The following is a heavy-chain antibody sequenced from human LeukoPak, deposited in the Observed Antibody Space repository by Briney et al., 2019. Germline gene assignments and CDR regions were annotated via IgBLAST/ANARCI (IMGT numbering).Heavy chain of an antibody. CDR3: ARRQQWLATYNWFDP. D-gene: IGHD6-19*01. J-gene: IGHJ5*02. CDR1: GLTFSSYS. V-gene: IGHV3-48*01. Sequence: GGSLRLSCVASGLTFSSYSMNWVRQAPGKGLEWVSYISSSSSTIYYADSVKGRFTLSRDNAKNSLYLQMNSLRAEDTAVYYCARRQQWLATYNWFDPWGQGTLVTVSS. CDR2: ISSSSSTI.